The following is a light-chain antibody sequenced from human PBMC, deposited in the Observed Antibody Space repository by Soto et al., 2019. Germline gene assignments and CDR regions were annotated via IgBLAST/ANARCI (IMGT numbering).Light chain of an antibody. Sequence: QSVLTQPPSASGTPGQRVTISCSGSSSNIGSNTVNWYQQLPGTAPKLLIYSINQRPSGVPDRFSGYKSGTSASLAISGLQSEDEAAYYCAAWDDSLNGWVFGGGTKLTVL. V-gene: IGLV1-44*01. CDR1: SSNIGSNT. J-gene: IGLJ3*02. CDR2: SIN. CDR3: AAWDDSLNGWV.